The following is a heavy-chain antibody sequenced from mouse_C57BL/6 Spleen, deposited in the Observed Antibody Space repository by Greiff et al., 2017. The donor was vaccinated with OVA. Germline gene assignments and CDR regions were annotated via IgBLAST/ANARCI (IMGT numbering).Heavy chain of an antibody. V-gene: IGHV1-39*01. Sequence: EVKLMESGPELVKPGASVKISCKASGYSFTDYNMNWVKQSNGKSLEWIGVINPNYGTTSYNQKFKGKATLTVDQSSSTAYMQLNSLTSEDSAVYYCARSPYYGYDVGYAMDYWGQGTSVTVSS. CDR2: INPNYGTT. CDR1: GYSFTDYN. J-gene: IGHJ4*01. D-gene: IGHD2-9*01. CDR3: ARSPYYGYDVGYAMDY.